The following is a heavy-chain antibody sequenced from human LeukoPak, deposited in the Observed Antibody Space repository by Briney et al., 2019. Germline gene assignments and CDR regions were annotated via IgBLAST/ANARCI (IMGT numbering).Heavy chain of an antibody. V-gene: IGHV4-59*01. CDR2: IYYSGST. D-gene: IGHD2-2*02. J-gene: IGHJ6*03. CDR3: ARRKAVVVPAAIGYYYYYMDV. CDR1: GGSISNY. Sequence: PSETLSLTCTVSGGSISNYCSWIRQPPGKGLEWIGYIYYSGSTNYNPSLKSRVTISVDTSKNQFSLKLSSVTAADTAVYYCARRKAVVVPAAIGYYYYYMDVWGKGTTVTVSS.